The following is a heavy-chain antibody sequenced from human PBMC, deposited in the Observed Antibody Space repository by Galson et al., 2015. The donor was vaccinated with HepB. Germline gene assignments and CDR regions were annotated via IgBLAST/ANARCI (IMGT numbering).Heavy chain of an antibody. CDR1: GFTYSNYW. Sequence: SLRLSCAVSGFTYSNYWMSWVRQAPGRGLEWVANIKYDGSEKYYVGSVEGRFTVSRDNAQNSLYLHMSSLRAEDTAVYYCARGWDIEVTANFDYWGQGALVTVSS. V-gene: IGHV3-7*03. J-gene: IGHJ4*02. D-gene: IGHD2-21*02. CDR2: IKYDGSEK. CDR3: ARGWDIEVTANFDY.